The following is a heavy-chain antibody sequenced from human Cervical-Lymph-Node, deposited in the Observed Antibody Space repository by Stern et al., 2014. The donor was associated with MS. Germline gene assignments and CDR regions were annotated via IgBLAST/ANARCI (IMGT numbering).Heavy chain of an antibody. D-gene: IGHD2-15*01. CDR3: GRDTCRGGGCYFRY. J-gene: IGHJ4*02. V-gene: IGHV3-30-3*01. CDR2: VSNEGSKQ. Sequence: VQLEESGGGVVQPGRSLRLSCAASGFIFSNYAMHWVRQAPGKGLDWVAFVSNEGSKQFYADSVKGRFTISRDNANNTLYLQMNSLRPEDTAVYYCGRDTCRGGGCYFRYCGQGILITVSS. CDR1: GFIFSNYA.